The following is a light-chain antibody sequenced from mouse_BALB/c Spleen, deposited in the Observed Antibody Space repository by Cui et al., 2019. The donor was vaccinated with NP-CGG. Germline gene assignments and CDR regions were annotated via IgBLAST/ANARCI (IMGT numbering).Light chain of an antibody. J-gene: IGLJ1*01. V-gene: IGLV1*01. Sequence: QAVVTQESVLTTSPGETVSHTCRSSTGAVTTNNYANWVQEKPDHLFTGLIGGTNNRAPGVPARFSGSLIGDKAALTITGAQTEDEAIYFCALWYSNHWVFGGGTKLTVL. CDR1: TGAVTTNNY. CDR3: ALWYSNHWV. CDR2: GTN.